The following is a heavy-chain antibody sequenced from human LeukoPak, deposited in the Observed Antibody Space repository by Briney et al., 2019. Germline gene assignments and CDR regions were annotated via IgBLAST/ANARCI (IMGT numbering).Heavy chain of an antibody. J-gene: IGHJ4*02. V-gene: IGHV1-2*02. D-gene: IGHD3-22*01. CDR2: INPNSGGT. CDR3: ARAGPNYYDSSAY. CDR1: GYTFTGYY. Sequence: ASVKVSCTASGYTFTGYYMHWVRQAPGQGLEWMGWINPNSGGTNYAQKFQGRVTMTRDTSISTAYMELSRLRSNDTAVYYCARAGPNYYDSSAYWGQGTLVTVSS.